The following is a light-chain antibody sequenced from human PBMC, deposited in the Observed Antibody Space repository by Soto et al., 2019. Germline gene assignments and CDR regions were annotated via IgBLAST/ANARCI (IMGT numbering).Light chain of an antibody. V-gene: IGKV1-5*01. CDR1: QIISSY. Sequence: IQLTQSPSSLSASVGDRVTITCRASQIISSYLNWYQQRPGKPPKLLIYDASSLQSGVPSKFSGGGSGTEFTLTISSLQPDDFATYYCQQYNSYSRTFGQGTKVDI. CDR3: QQYNSYSRT. CDR2: DAS. J-gene: IGKJ2*01.